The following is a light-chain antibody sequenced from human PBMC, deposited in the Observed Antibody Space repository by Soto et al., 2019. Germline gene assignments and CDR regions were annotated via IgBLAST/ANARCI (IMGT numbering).Light chain of an antibody. CDR3: QYYHHWPPYRT. CDR2: GAS. V-gene: IGKV3-15*01. Sequence: EIVMTQSPATLSVSPGERATLSCRASQSVGSNLAWYQQKPGQAPRLLIYGASTRATGIPARFSGSGSGTAVTLTIISMQSEDFEIYLCQYYHHWPPYRTFGQGTKVEIK. J-gene: IGKJ1*01. CDR1: QSVGSN.